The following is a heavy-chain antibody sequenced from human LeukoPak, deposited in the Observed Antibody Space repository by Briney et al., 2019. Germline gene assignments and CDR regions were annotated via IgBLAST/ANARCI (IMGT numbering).Heavy chain of an antibody. CDR2: IYPGDSDT. V-gene: IGHV5-51*01. Sequence: GESLKISCKGSGYSFTSYWIGWVRQMPGKGLEWMGIIYPGDSDTRYSPSFQGQVTISADKSISTAYLQWSSLKASGTAMYYCARQLYNTMISGVAPFDIWGQGTMVTVSS. CDR3: ARQLYNTMISGVAPFDI. D-gene: IGHD3-22*01. J-gene: IGHJ3*02. CDR1: GYSFTSYW.